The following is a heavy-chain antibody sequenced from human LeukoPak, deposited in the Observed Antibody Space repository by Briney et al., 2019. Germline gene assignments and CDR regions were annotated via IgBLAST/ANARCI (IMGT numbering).Heavy chain of an antibody. J-gene: IGHJ4*02. V-gene: IGHV4-39*02. CDR1: GGSISTTSYY. Sequence: SETLSLTCSVSGGSISTTSYYWAWIRQPPGKGLEWIATIHYGVTSHYNPSLESRVTISVDTSKNHFSLLLRSVTATDTASYYCARVYDFWSGNHGAYFDYWGQGTLVSVSS. CDR3: ARVYDFWSGNHGAYFDY. CDR2: IHYGVTS. D-gene: IGHD3-3*01.